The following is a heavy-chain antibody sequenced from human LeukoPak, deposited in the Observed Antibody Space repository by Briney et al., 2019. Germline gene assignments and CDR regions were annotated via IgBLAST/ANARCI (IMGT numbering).Heavy chain of an antibody. Sequence: GVPLRLPCAASVFTFSSHSINCVPQSPGKGLVCVSSFNSSSSHIYYAHSVKPLFTISRDNAKNSLYLQVNSLRAEDTAVFYCARDEMEPYFFYYGMVVWGEGTTVSVSS. CDR2: FNSSSSHI. CDR3: ARDEMEPYFFYYGMVV. CDR1: VFTFSSHS. D-gene: IGHD5-24*01. V-gene: IGHV3-21*01. J-gene: IGHJ6*04.